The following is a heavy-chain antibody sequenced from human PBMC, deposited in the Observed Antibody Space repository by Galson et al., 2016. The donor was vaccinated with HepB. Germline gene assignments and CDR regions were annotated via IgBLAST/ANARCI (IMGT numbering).Heavy chain of an antibody. V-gene: IGHV3-23*01. D-gene: IGHD3-16*01. Sequence: SLRLSCAASGFSFSNSGMSWVRQAPGRGLEGVSGITRSGDATHHADFVKGRFTISRDNSKNTLYLYMNNLTAGDTAIYYCGKHGGFDYWGQGALVTVSS. CDR1: GFSFSNSG. CDR3: GKHGGFDY. J-gene: IGHJ4*02. CDR2: ITRSGDAT.